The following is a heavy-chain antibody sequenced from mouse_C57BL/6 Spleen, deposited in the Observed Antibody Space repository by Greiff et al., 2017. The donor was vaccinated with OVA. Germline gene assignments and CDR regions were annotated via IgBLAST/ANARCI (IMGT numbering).Heavy chain of an antibody. Sequence: EVMLVESGPELVKPGASVKMSCKASGYTFTDYNMHWVKQSHGKSLEWIGYINPNNGGTSYNQKFKGKATLTVNKSSSTAYMELRSLTSEDSAVYYCARNLLRYQGDYWGQGTTLTVSS. CDR2: INPNNGGT. CDR1: GYTFTDYN. D-gene: IGHD1-1*01. J-gene: IGHJ2*01. V-gene: IGHV1-22*01. CDR3: ARNLLRYQGDY.